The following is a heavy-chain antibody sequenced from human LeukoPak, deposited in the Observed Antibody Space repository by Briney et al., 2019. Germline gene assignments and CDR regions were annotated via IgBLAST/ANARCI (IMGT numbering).Heavy chain of an antibody. V-gene: IGHV4-34*01. Sequence: SETLALNCPVQGGAFRGYYWSWIRQPPGKGLEWIGEISHSGSTNYNPSLKSRVTISVDTSKNQFSLKLSSVTAADTAVYYCARGGSTFGVDPWGQGTLVTVSS. CDR3: ARGGSTFGVDP. CDR1: GGAFRGYY. CDR2: ISHSGST. D-gene: IGHD3-16*01. J-gene: IGHJ5*02.